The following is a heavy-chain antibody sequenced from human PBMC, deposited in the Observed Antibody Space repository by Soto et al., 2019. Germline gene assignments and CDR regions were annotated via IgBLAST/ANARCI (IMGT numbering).Heavy chain of an antibody. V-gene: IGHV1-8*01. CDR1: GYTFTSYD. J-gene: IGHJ4*02. D-gene: IGHD2-15*01. Sequence: SEKVSCKDPGYTFTSYDINWVRQATGQGLEWMGWMNPNSGNTGYAKKFQGRVTMTRNTSISTAYMELSSLRSEETAVYYCAKDQASGQGSFDSWGQGTLVTVSS. CDR3: AKDQASGQGSFDS. CDR2: MNPNSGNT.